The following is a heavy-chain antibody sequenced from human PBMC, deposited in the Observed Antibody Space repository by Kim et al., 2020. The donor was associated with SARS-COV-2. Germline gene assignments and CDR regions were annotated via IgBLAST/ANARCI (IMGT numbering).Heavy chain of an antibody. J-gene: IGHJ6*02. CDR1: GYTFTSYA. D-gene: IGHD4-17*01. Sequence: ASVKVSCKASGYTFTSYAMHWVRQAPGQRLEWMGWINAGNGNTKYSQKFQGRVTITRDTSASTAYMELSSLRSEDTAVYYCARAGLGTTVTIRSPGGMDVWGQGTTVTVSS. CDR3: ARAGLGTTVTIRSPGGMDV. V-gene: IGHV1-3*01. CDR2: INAGNGNT.